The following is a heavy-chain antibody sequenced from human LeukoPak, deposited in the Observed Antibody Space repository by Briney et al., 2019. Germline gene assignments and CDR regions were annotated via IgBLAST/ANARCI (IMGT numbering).Heavy chain of an antibody. CDR1: GFTFSTFG. CDR2: ISYGGSND. Sequence: GGSLRLSCAASGFTFSTFGMHWVRQAPGKGLEWVAFISYGGSNDYYADSVKGRFTISRDNSKNPLYLQMNSLRAEDTAVYYCGRGNYLVSWGQGTLVTVSS. CDR3: GRGNYLVS. J-gene: IGHJ4*02. V-gene: IGHV3-30*03.